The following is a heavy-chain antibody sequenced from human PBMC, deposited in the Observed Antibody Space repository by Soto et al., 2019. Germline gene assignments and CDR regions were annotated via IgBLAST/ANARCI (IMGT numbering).Heavy chain of an antibody. CDR3: ARESSTSPCDYYGMDV. J-gene: IGHJ6*02. CDR2: IIPILGIA. D-gene: IGHD2-2*01. CDR1: GGTFSSYT. V-gene: IGHV1-69*08. Sequence: QVQLVQSGAEVKKPGSSVKVSCKASGGTFSSYTISWVRQAPGQGLEWMGRIIPILGIANYAQKFQGRVTITADKSTSTAYMELSSLRSEDTAVYYCARESSTSPCDYYGMDVWGQGPTVTVSS.